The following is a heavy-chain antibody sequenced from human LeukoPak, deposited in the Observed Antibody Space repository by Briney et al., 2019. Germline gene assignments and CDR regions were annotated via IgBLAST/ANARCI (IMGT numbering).Heavy chain of an antibody. J-gene: IGHJ4*02. CDR3: ARDLVRGVITPSFDY. CDR1: GYTFSNYY. D-gene: IGHD3-10*01. CDR2: INPNSGST. V-gene: IGHV1-46*01. Sequence: GASVKVSCKASGYTFSNYYMHWVRQAPGQGLEWMGIINPNSGSTRYAQKFQGRVTMTRDMSTSTVYMELSSLRSEDTAVYYCARDLVRGVITPSFDYWGQGTLVTVSS.